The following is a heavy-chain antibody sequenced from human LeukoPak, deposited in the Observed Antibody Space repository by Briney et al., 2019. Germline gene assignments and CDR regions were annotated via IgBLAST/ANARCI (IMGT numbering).Heavy chain of an antibody. Sequence: GGSLRLSCAASGFTFSSYEMNWVRQAPGKGLEWVSYISSSGSTIYYADSVKGRFTISRDNAKNSLYLQMNSLRAEDTAVYYCAREEEDAFDIWGQGTMVTVSS. CDR1: GFTFSSYE. CDR2: ISSSGSTI. J-gene: IGHJ3*02. CDR3: AREEEDAFDI. V-gene: IGHV3-48*03.